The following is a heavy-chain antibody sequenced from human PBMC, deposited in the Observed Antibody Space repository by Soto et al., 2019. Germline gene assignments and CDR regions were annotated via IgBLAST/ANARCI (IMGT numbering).Heavy chain of an antibody. V-gene: IGHV5-51*01. CDR3: ARHGIVVVPAAIDAFDI. Sequence: GASLKISCKGSGYSFTSSLIGWVRQMPGKGLEWMGIIYPGASDTRYSPSFQGQVTISADKSISTAYLQWSSLKASDTAMYYCARHGIVVVPAAIDAFDIWGQGTMVTVSS. CDR2: IYPGASDT. CDR1: GYSFTSSL. D-gene: IGHD2-2*01. J-gene: IGHJ3*02.